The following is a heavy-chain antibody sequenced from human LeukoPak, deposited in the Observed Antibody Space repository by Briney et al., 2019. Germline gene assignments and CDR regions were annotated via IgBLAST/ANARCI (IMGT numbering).Heavy chain of an antibody. Sequence: GGSLRLSCAASGFTFSTYSMNWVRQAPGEGLEWVSSISSSSSYIYYADSVKGRFTISRDNAKNSLYLQMNSLRAEDTAVYYCASDPRALRLQSYYYYYMDVWGKGTTVTVSS. CDR2: ISSSSSYI. CDR1: GFTFSTYS. J-gene: IGHJ6*03. D-gene: IGHD5-12*01. V-gene: IGHV3-21*01. CDR3: ASDPRALRLQSYYYYYMDV.